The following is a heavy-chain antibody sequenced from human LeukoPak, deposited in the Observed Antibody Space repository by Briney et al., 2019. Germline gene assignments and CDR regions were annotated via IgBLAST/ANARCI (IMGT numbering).Heavy chain of an antibody. D-gene: IGHD2-21*02. V-gene: IGHV3-11*04. CDR3: ARDRLPVESGGDCRDAFDI. CDR1: GFTFSDYY. Sequence: PGGSLRLSCAASGFTFSDYYMSWIRQAPGKGLEWVSYISSSGSTIYYADSVKGRFTISRDNAKNSLYLQMNSLRAEDTAVYYCARDRLPVESGGDCRDAFDIWGQGTMVTVSS. J-gene: IGHJ3*02. CDR2: ISSSGSTI.